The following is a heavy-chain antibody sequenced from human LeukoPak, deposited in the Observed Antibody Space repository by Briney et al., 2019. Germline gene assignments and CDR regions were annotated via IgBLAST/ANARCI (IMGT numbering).Heavy chain of an antibody. CDR2: ISYDGSNK. Sequence: GGSLRLSCAASGFTFSSYAMHWVRQAPGKGLEWVAVISYDGSNKYYADSVKGRFTISRDNSKNTLYLQMNSLRAEDTAVYYCARAEVAGYDSSGYPDYWGQGTLVTVSS. CDR1: GFTFSSYA. J-gene: IGHJ4*02. CDR3: ARAEVAGYDSSGYPDY. D-gene: IGHD3-22*01. V-gene: IGHV3-30-3*01.